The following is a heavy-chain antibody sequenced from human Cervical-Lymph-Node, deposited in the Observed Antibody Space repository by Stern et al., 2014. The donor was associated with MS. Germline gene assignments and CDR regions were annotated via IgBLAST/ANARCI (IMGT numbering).Heavy chain of an antibody. Sequence: QVQLVQSGGGVVQPGRSLRLSCAASGFTFSSYAMHWVRQAPGKGLEWVAVISYDGSNKYYADSVKGRFTISRDNSKNTLYLQMNSLRAEDTAVYYCARDLEQLWNDSDYWGQGTLVTVSS. D-gene: IGHD5-18*01. CDR3: ARDLEQLWNDSDY. J-gene: IGHJ4*02. CDR1: GFTFSSYA. CDR2: ISYDGSNK. V-gene: IGHV3-30*04.